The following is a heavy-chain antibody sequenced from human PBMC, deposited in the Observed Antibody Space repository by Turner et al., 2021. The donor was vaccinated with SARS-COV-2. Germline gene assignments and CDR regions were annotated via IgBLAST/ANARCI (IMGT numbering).Heavy chain of an antibody. CDR3: ARDHRPVVVPAAKRAGSYYYGMDV. J-gene: IGHJ6*02. D-gene: IGHD2-2*01. Sequence: EVQLVESGGGLVKPGGSLRLSCAASGFTFSSYSMNWVRQAPWKRLEWVSSISYSSTYIYYADSVKGRFTISRDNAKNSLYLQMNSLRAEDTAVYYCARDHRPVVVPAAKRAGSYYYGMDVWGQGTTVTVSS. V-gene: IGHV3-21*01. CDR1: GFTFSSYS. CDR2: ISYSSTYI.